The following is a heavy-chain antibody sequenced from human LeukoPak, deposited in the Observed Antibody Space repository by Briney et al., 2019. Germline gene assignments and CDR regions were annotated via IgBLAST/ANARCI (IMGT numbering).Heavy chain of an antibody. D-gene: IGHD6-19*01. CDR1: GYSLTSYW. CDR3: ARRVAVAGTREEAFDI. J-gene: IGHJ3*02. V-gene: IGHV5-51*01. CDR2: IYPGDSDT. Sequence: GESLKISCKGSGYSLTSYWIGWVRQMPGKGLEWMGIIYPGDSDTRYSPSFQGQVTISADKSISTAYLQWSSLKASDTAMYYCARRVAVAGTREEAFDIWGQGTMVTVSS.